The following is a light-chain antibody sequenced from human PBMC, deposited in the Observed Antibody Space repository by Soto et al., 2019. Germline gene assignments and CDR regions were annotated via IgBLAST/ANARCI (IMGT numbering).Light chain of an antibody. CDR2: DAS. CDR3: QQYNSYST. Sequence: EIVLTQSPATLSLSPGERATLSCRASQSVSSYLAWYQQKPGQAPRLLIYDASNRATGIPARFSGSGSGTEFTLTISSLQPDDFATYYCQQYNSYSTVGQGTRLEIK. J-gene: IGKJ5*01. V-gene: IGKV3-11*01. CDR1: QSVSSY.